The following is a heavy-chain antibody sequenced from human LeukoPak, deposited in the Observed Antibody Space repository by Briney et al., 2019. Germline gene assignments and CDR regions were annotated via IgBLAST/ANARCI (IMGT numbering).Heavy chain of an antibody. CDR3: ARDPSSVTLYFDY. CDR1: GYTFRGNY. J-gene: IGHJ4*02. Sequence: GASVKISCKASGYTFRGNYIHWLRQAPGQGLEWMGWIDANNGDTKSAQKFQGRVTMSRDTSISTAYMDLSSLSPDDAAVYYCARDPSSVTLYFDYWGQGTLVTVSS. D-gene: IGHD4-11*01. V-gene: IGHV1-2*02. CDR2: IDANNGDT.